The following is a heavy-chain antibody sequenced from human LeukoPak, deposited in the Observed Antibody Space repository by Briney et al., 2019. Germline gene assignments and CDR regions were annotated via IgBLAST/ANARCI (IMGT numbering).Heavy chain of an antibody. CDR1: GFTFSSYR. V-gene: IGHV3-21*01. J-gene: IGHJ4*02. CDR3: ASPTSSSSWYLDY. Sequence: GGSLRLSCAASGFTFSSYRMNWVRQAPGKGLEWVSSISSSSSYIYYADSVKGRFTISRDNAKNSLYLQMNSLRAEDTAVYYCASPTSSSSWYLDYWGQGTLVTVSS. D-gene: IGHD6-13*01. CDR2: ISSSSSYI.